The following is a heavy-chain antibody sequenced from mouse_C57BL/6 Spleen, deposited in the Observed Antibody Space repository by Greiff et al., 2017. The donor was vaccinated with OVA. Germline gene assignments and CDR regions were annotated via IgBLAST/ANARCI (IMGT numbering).Heavy chain of an antibody. V-gene: IGHV1-22*01. J-gene: IGHJ4*01. CDR2: INPNNGGT. CDR3: ARRWFPRAMDY. CDR1: GYTFTDYN. Sequence: DVKLQESGPELVKPGASVKMSCKASGYTFTDYNMHWVKQSHGKSLEWIGYINPNNGGTSYNQKFKGKATLTVNKSSSTAYMELRSLTSEDSAVYYCARRWFPRAMDYWGQGTSVTVSS. D-gene: IGHD2-3*01.